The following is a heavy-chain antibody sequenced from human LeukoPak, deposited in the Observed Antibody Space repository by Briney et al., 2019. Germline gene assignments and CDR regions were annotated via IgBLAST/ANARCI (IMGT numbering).Heavy chain of an antibody. CDR3: ARSDTAMVTLDY. J-gene: IGHJ4*02. D-gene: IGHD5-18*01. V-gene: IGHV1-18*01. Sequence: ASVKVSCKASGYTFTSYGISWVRQAPGQGLEWMGWISAYNGNANYAQKLQGRVTMTTDTSTSTAYVELRSLRSDDTAVYYCARSDTAMVTLDYWGQGTLVTASS. CDR2: ISAYNGNA. CDR1: GYTFTSYG.